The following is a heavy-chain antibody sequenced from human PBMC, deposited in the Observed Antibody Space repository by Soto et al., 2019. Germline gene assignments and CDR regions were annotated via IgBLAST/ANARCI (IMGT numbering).Heavy chain of an antibody. J-gene: IGHJ4*02. CDR3: ARDRGGGPDY. D-gene: IGHD3-16*01. Sequence: QVQLVQSGAEVKKPGASVKVSCKASGYTFTSYAMPWVRQAPGQRLEWMGWINAGNGNTKYSQKFQGRVTITRDTSASTAYMERSSLRSEDTAVYYCARDRGGGPDYWGQGTLVTVSS. CDR2: INAGNGNT. V-gene: IGHV1-3*01. CDR1: GYTFTSYA.